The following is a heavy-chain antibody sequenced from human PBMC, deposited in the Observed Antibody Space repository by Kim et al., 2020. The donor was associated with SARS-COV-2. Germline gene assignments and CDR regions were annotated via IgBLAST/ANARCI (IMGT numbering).Heavy chain of an antibody. J-gene: IGHJ4*02. V-gene: IGHV3-23*01. D-gene: IGHD6-19*01. CDR3: AKGYTVAGKSHSFDY. Sequence: ADAQQGRFTISRDNSKNTLSLQMNSLRVDDTAVYFCAKGYTVAGKSHSFDYWGQGSLVIVSS.